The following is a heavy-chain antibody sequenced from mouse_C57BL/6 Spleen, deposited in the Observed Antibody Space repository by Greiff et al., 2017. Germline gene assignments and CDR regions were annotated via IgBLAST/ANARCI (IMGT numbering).Heavy chain of an antibody. CDR2: ISDGGSYT. CDR1: GFTFSSYA. Sequence: EVKLVESGGGLVKPGGSLKLSCAASGFTFSSYAMSWVRQTPEKRLEWVATISDGGSYTYYPDNVKGRFTISRDNAKNNLYLQMSHLKSEDTAMYYCARDDDGYYVAYWGQGTLVTVSA. V-gene: IGHV5-4*01. CDR3: ARDDDGYYVAY. J-gene: IGHJ3*01. D-gene: IGHD2-3*01.